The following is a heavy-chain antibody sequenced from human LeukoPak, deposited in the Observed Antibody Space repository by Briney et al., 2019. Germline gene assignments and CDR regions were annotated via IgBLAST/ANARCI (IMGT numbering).Heavy chain of an antibody. D-gene: IGHD6-19*01. V-gene: IGHV1-69*06. CDR3: ARGPGHGWYECNY. CDR1: GGTFSSYA. CDR2: IIPIFGTA. Sequence: SVKVSCKTSGGTFSSYAISWVRQAPGQGLEWMGGIIPIFGTANYAQKFQGRVTITADKSTSTAYMELSSLRSEDTAVYYCARGPGHGWYECNYWGQGTLVTVSS. J-gene: IGHJ4*02.